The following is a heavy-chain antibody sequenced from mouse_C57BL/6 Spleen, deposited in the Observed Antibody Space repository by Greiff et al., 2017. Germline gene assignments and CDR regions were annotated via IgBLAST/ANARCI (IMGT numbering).Heavy chain of an antibody. J-gene: IGHJ2*01. CDR3: TRDGSNYGFDY. D-gene: IGHD2-5*01. Sequence: DVTLVESGEGLVKPGGSLKLSCAASGFTFSSYAMSWVRQTPEKRLEWVAYISSGGDYIYYADTVKGRFTISRDNARNTLYLQMSSLKSEDTAMYYCTRDGSNYGFDYWGQGTTLTVSS. V-gene: IGHV5-9-1*02. CDR2: ISSGGDYI. CDR1: GFTFSSYA.